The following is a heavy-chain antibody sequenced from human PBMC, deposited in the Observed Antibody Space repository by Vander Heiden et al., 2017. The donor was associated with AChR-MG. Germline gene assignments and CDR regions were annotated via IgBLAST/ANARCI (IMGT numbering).Heavy chain of an antibody. CDR2: INSDGSST. Sequence: EVQLVESGGGLVQPGGSLRLSCAASGFTFSSYWMHWVRQAPGKGLVWISRINSDGSSTSDADSVKGRFTISRDNANNTLYLQMNSMRAEDTAVYYVARVDYDYYFDYRGEGSLIAVSS. D-gene: IGHD3-16*01. V-gene: IGHV3-74*01. CDR1: GFTFSSYW. J-gene: IGHJ4*02. CDR3: ARVDYDYYFDY.